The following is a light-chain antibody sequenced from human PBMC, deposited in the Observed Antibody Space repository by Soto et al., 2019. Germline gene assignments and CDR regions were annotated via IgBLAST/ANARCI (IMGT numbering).Light chain of an antibody. CDR1: SSYVGKYNY. CDR3: SSYTGSSINSVV. J-gene: IGLJ2*01. Sequence: QSALTQPASVSGSPGQSITISFTGTSSYVGKYNYVSWYQQHPAKAPKLMIFEVSNRPSGVSNRFSGSKSGNTASLTISGLQAEDEAEYYCSSYTGSSINSVVFGGGTKLTVL. CDR2: EVS. V-gene: IGLV2-14*01.